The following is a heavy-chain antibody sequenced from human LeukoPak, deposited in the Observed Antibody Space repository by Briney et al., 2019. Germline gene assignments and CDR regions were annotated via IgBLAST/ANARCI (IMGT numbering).Heavy chain of an antibody. CDR1: GFSFNNYV. V-gene: IGHV3-30*18. CDR3: AEPPRDYCSHTSCFAH. D-gene: IGHD2-2*01. J-gene: IGHJ4*02. Sequence: GRSLRLSCVASGFSFNNYVMHWVRQAPGKGLGWLAVISYDGGSKYYADSVKGRFTISRDNSKNTLYLQVSSLRAEDTAVYYCAEPPRDYCSHTSCFAHWGQGTLVTVSS. CDR2: ISYDGGSK.